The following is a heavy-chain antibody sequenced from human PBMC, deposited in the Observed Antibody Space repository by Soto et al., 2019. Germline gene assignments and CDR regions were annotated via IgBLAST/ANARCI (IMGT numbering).Heavy chain of an antibody. Sequence: QVQLVESGGGVVQPGRSLRLSCAASGFTFSSYGMHWVRQAPGKGLEWVAVIWYDGSNKYYADSVKGRFTISRDNSKNTLYLQMNSLRAEDTAVYYCAREPHYDFWSGGHSGMDVWGQGTTVTVSS. J-gene: IGHJ6*02. V-gene: IGHV3-33*01. D-gene: IGHD3-3*01. CDR1: GFTFSSYG. CDR2: IWYDGSNK. CDR3: AREPHYDFWSGGHSGMDV.